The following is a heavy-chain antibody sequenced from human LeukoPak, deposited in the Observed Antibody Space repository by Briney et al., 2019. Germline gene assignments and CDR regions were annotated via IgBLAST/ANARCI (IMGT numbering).Heavy chain of an antibody. CDR3: AREMGSSSWFLSGFDY. D-gene: IGHD6-13*01. V-gene: IGHV1-2*02. CDR1: GYTFTGYY. CDR2: INPNSGGT. Sequence: VASVKVSCKASGYTFTGYYMHWVRQAPGQGLEWMGWINPNSGGTNYAQKFQGRISMTRDTSISTAYMELSRLRSDDTAVYYCAREMGSSSWFLSGFDYWGQGTLVTVSS. J-gene: IGHJ4*02.